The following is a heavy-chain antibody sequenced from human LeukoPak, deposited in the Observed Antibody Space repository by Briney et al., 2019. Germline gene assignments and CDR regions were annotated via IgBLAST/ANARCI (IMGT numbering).Heavy chain of an antibody. J-gene: IGHJ4*02. D-gene: IGHD6-13*01. CDR3: ATSDWAAAPLDY. CDR1: GYSISSGYY. V-gene: IGHV4-38-2*02. CDR2: IYHSGST. Sequence: SETLSLTCTVSGYSISSGYYWGWIRQPPGKGLEWIGSIYHSGSTYYNPSLKSRVTISVDTSKNQFSLKLSSVTAADTAVYYCATSDWAAAPLDYWGQGTLVTVSS.